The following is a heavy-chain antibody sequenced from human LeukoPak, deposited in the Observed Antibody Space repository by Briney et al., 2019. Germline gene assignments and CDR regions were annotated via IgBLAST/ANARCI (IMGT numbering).Heavy chain of an antibody. J-gene: IGHJ4*02. Sequence: GGSLRLSCAASGLTFNNAWMSWVRQALGKGLEWVGRIRSRSAGGTTDYGAPVKGRFTISRDDSKNTLYLQMNSLKTEDTAVYYCSTGGGTHDYWGQGTLVTVSS. D-gene: IGHD2-15*01. V-gene: IGHV3-15*01. CDR2: IRSRSAGGTT. CDR1: GLTFNNAW. CDR3: STGGGTHDY.